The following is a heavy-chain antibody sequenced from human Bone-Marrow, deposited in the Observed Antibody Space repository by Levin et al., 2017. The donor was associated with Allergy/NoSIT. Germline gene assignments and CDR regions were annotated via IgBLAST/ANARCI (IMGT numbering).Heavy chain of an antibody. CDR3: VKDVYPGYQFAFDY. CDR2: ISSNGGST. CDR1: GFTFSSYA. J-gene: IGHJ4*02. V-gene: IGHV3-64D*06. Sequence: GESLKISCSASGFTFSSYAMHWVRQAPGKGLEYVSAISSNGGSTYYADSVKGRFTISRDNSKNTLYLQMSSLRAEDTAVYYCVKDVYPGYQFAFDYWGQGTLVTVSS. D-gene: IGHD2-8*01.